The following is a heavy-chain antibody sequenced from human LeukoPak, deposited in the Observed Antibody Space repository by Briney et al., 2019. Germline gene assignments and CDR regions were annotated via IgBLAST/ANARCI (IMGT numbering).Heavy chain of an antibody. CDR1: GFSFSDYY. V-gene: IGHV3-11*01. CDR3: ARDFRVVRGVIITDNWFDP. D-gene: IGHD3-10*01. J-gene: IGHJ5*02. CDR2: ISSSGSTI. Sequence: GGSLRLYCAASGFSFSDYYMSWIRQAPGKGLEWVSYISSSGSTIYYADSVKGRFTISRDNAKNSLYLQMNSLRAEDTAVYYCARDFRVVRGVIITDNWFDPWGQGTLVTVSS.